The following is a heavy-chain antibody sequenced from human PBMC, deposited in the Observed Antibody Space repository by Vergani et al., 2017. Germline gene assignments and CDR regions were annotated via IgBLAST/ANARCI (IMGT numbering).Heavy chain of an antibody. CDR3: TKGSRGYTGYFFDY. D-gene: IGHD5-12*01. Sequence: EVDLVESGGGLAQPGGSLRLSCEASGFSFPGYAMSWVRQAPGKGLEWFSSVSGSSATPYYADSVKGRFIISRDNSKHTLHLQMNSLRADDTAVYYCTKGSRGYTGYFFDYWGQGTLATVSS. J-gene: IGHJ4*02. CDR1: GFSFPGYA. V-gene: IGHV3-23*04. CDR2: VSGSSATP.